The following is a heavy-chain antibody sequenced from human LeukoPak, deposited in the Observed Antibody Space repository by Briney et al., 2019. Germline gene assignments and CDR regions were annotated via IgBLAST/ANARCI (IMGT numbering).Heavy chain of an antibody. V-gene: IGHV3-30*18. Sequence: GRSLRLSCAASGFTFSSYGMHWVRQAPGKGLEWVAVISYDGSNKYYADSVKGRFTISRDNSKNTLYLQMNSLRAEDTAVYYCAKDSSQYYYDSSDHWGQGTLVTVSS. CDR2: ISYDGSNK. CDR1: GFTFSSYG. J-gene: IGHJ4*02. CDR3: AKDSSQYYYDSSDH. D-gene: IGHD3-22*01.